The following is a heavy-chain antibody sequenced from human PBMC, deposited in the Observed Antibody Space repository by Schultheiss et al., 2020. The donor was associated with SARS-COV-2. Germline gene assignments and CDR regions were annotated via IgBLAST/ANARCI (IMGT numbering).Heavy chain of an antibody. CDR2: IGGGDGNA. D-gene: IGHD6-13*01. CDR1: GFPLTNYA. Sequence: GGSLRLSCAAAGFPLTNYAMTWVRQAPGKGLEWVAVIGGGDGNAHYAVSVKGRFTISRDNSKNTLILQMSSLRAEDTALYYCARGLLVAPPGHPAPPDYYYYGMDVWGQGTTVTVSS. V-gene: IGHV3-23*01. CDR3: ARGLLVAPPGHPAPPDYYYYGMDV. J-gene: IGHJ6*02.